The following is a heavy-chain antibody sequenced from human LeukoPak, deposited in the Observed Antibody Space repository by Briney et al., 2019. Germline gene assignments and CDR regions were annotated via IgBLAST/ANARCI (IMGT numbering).Heavy chain of an antibody. V-gene: IGHV1-18*01. CDR2: ISAYNGNT. D-gene: IGHD3-9*01. J-gene: IGHJ4*02. CDR1: GYTFTSCG. CDR3: ARDPLSSYYDILTGYFYFDY. Sequence: ASVKVSCKASGYTFTSCGISWVRQAPGQGLEWMGWISAYNGNTNYAQKLQGRVTMTTDTSTSTAYMGLRSLRSDDTAVYYCARDPLSSYYDILTGYFYFDYWGQGTLVTVSS.